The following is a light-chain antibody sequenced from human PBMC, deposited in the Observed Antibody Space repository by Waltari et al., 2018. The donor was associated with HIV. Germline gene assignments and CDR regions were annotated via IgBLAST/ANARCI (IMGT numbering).Light chain of an antibody. J-gene: IGLJ2*01. Sequence: QSALNQPASASGYPGQSITFSCSGTSSYGGSYNLVSWYQQHPGKAPKLMIYEGSKRPSGVSNRFSGSKSGNTASLTISGLQAEDEADYYCCSYAGSSTFVVFGGGTKLTVL. CDR2: EGS. CDR1: SSYGGSYNL. V-gene: IGLV2-23*03. CDR3: CSYAGSSTFVV.